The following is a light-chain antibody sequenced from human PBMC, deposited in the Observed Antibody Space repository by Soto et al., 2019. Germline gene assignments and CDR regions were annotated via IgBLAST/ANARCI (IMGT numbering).Light chain of an antibody. J-gene: IGLJ3*02. CDR1: SSDVGGYNY. CDR3: SSYTSSSTWV. Sequence: QSVLTQPASGSGSPGQSITISCTGTSSDVGGYNYVSWYQQHPGKAPKLMIYDVSNRPSGVSNRFSGSKSGNTASLTISGLQAEDEADYYCSSYTSSSTWVFGGGTKVTVL. CDR2: DVS. V-gene: IGLV2-14*03.